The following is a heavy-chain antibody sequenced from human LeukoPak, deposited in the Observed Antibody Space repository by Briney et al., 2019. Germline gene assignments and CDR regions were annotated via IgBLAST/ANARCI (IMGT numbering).Heavy chain of an antibody. V-gene: IGHV3-23*01. J-gene: IGHJ6*02. CDR1: GFTFSSYA. CDR2: ISGSGGST. Sequence: GGSLRLSCAASGFTFSSYAISWVRQAPGKGLEWVSAISGSGGSTYYADSVKGRFTISRDNSKNTLYLQMNSLRAEDTAVYYCANSDHSFGYNYYGMDVWGQGTTATVSS. D-gene: IGHD3-3*01. CDR3: ANSDHSFGYNYYGMDV.